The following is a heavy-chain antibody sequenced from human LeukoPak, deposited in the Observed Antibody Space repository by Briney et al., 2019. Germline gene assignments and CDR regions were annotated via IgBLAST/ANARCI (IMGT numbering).Heavy chain of an antibody. CDR3: VKDGWDI. CDR2: ISNYGETT. Sequence: GGSLRLSCAASGFMFNDYTMNWVRQAPGKGLEWGSVISNYGETTHYGYSVKGRFTNSRDNSKNMLYLQMNSLRAEDTALYYCVKDGWDIWGQGTMVTVSS. D-gene: IGHD2-2*03. CDR1: GFMFNDYT. V-gene: IGHV3-23*01. J-gene: IGHJ3*02.